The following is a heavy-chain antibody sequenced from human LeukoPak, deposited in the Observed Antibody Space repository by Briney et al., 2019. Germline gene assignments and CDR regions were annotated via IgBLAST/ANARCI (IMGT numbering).Heavy chain of an antibody. D-gene: IGHD2-2*01. CDR3: ARGGCSSTSCYWFDP. V-gene: IGHV4-31*03. J-gene: IGHJ5*02. Sequence: PSQTLSLTCTVSGGSISSGGYFWRWIRQHPGKVLEIIGYNYYSGSTYYNPSLKSRVTISLDTSKNQFSLKLSSVTAADTAVYYCARGGCSSTSCYWFDPWGQGTLVTVSS. CDR1: GGSISSGGYF. CDR2: NYYSGST.